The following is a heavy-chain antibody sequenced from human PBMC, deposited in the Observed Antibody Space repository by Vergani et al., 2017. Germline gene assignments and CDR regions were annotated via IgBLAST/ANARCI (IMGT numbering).Heavy chain of an antibody. V-gene: IGHV3-9*01. CDR3: AKGGGRDYWYFDL. CDR1: GFTFDDYA. J-gene: IGHJ2*01. CDR2: ISWNSGSI. D-gene: IGHD3-10*01. Sequence: EVQLVESGGGLVQPGRSLRLSCAASGFTFDDYAMHWVRQAPGKGLEWVSGISWNSGSIGYADSVKGRFTISRDNAKNSLYLQMNSLRAEETALYYCAKGGGRDYWYFDLWGRGTLVTVSS.